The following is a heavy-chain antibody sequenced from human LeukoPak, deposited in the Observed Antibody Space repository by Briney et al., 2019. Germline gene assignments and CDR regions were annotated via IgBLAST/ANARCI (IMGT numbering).Heavy chain of an antibody. CDR2: INPNSGGT. Sequence: GASVKVSCKASGYTFTAYYIHWVRQAPGQGLEWMGWINPNSGGTSYAQKFQGRVTMTRDTSVSTAYMELSRLRSDDTAVYYCASTYGYNYWGQGTLVTVSS. V-gene: IGHV1-2*02. D-gene: IGHD5-18*01. J-gene: IGHJ4*02. CDR3: ASTYGYNY. CDR1: GYTFTAYY.